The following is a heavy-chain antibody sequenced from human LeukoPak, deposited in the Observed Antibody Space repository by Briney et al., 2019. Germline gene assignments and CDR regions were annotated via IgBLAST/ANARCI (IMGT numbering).Heavy chain of an antibody. Sequence: GESLKISCKGSGYSFTSYWIGWLRQMPGKGLEWMGIYPGDSDSRYSPSFQGQVTISADKSISTTYLQWSSLKASDTAMYYCARLLANWYFDLWGRGTLVTVSS. CDR1: GYSFTSYW. V-gene: IGHV5-51*01. CDR2: YPGDSDS. CDR3: ARLLANWYFDL. J-gene: IGHJ2*01.